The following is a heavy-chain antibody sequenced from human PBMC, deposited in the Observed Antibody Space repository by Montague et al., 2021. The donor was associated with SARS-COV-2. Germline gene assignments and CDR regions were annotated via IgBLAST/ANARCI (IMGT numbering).Heavy chain of an antibody. CDR1: GGSFSTYS. J-gene: IGHJ6*03. V-gene: IGHV4-34*01. CDR3: ARLGDGVVPSPILGVGPYYSYYYMDV. Sequence: SETLSLTCAVHGGSFSTYSWNWIRQPPGKGLEWIGEIHHGGSTNXNPSLKSRVTISADTSKNQFSLKLTSVAAAGTAVYYCARLGDGVVPSPILGVGPYYSYYYMDVWGKGTTVTVSS. D-gene: IGHD3-10*01. CDR2: IHHGGST.